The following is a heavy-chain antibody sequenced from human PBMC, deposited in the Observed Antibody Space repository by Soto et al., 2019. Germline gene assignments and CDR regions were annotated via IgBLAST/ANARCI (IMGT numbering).Heavy chain of an antibody. CDR1: GGSVSSGIYY. J-gene: IGHJ5*02. Sequence: SETLSLTCTFSGGSVSSGIYYWSWIRQPAGKGLEWIGYIYCSGSTNYNPSLQSRVAISVGTSNNQIALNLSPLTAADTAVYDCARDGIVGVTDGFDPWGQGTLVTVSS. CDR2: IYCSGST. V-gene: IGHV4-61*01. D-gene: IGHD1-26*01. CDR3: ARDGIVGVTDGFDP.